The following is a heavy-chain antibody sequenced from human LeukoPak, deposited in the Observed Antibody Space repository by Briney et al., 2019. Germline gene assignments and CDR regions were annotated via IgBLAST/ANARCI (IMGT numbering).Heavy chain of an antibody. CDR3: VKRAAGPASPFDY. D-gene: IGHD6-13*01. J-gene: IGHJ4*02. CDR2: MNPNSGNT. CDR1: GYTFTSYD. V-gene: IGHV1-8*01. Sequence: ASVKVSCKASGYTFTSYDINWVRQATGQGLEWMGWMNPNSGNTGYAQKFQGRVTMTRNTSISTAYMELSSLRSEDTAVYYCVKRAAGPASPFDYWGQGTLVTVSS.